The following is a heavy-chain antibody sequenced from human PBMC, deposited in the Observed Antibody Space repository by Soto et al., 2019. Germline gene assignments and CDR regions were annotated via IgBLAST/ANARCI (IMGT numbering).Heavy chain of an antibody. J-gene: IGHJ3*02. CDR1: GYTFTGYY. CDR2: INPNSGGT. CDR3: ARDSRYGSGSYDAFDT. Sequence: GASVKVSCKASGYTFTGYYIHWVRQAPGQGLEWMGWINPNSGGTNYAQNSQGRVIMTTDTSISTVHMELSRLRSDDTAVYYCARDSRYGSGSYDAFDTWGQGTMVTVSS. D-gene: IGHD3-10*01. V-gene: IGHV1-2*02.